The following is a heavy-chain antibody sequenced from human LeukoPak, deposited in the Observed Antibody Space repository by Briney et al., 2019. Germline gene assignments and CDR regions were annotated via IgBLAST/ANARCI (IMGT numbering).Heavy chain of an antibody. CDR3: ARGAAPFFDY. CDR2: IYYSGST. J-gene: IGHJ4*02. Sequence: SETLSLTCTVSGGSISSSSYYWGWIRQPPGKGLEWIGSIYYSGSTYYNPSLKSRVTISVDTSKNQFSLKLSSVTAADTAAYYCARGAAPFFDYWGQGTLVTVSS. CDR1: GGSISSSSYY. D-gene: IGHD2-15*01. V-gene: IGHV4-39*07.